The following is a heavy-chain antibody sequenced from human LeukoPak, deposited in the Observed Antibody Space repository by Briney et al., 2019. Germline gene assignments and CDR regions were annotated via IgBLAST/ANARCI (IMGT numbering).Heavy chain of an antibody. V-gene: IGHV1-69*05. CDR1: GGTFSSYA. J-gene: IGHJ1*01. Sequence: GASVKVSCKASGGTFSSYAISWVRQAPGQGLEWMGGIIPIFGTANYAQKFQGRVTITTDESTSTAYMELSSLRSEDTAVYYCGRSRLGRLSHPKHSEYFQHWGQGTLVTVSS. CDR3: GRSRLGRLSHPKHSEYFQH. CDR2: IIPIFGTA. D-gene: IGHD3-10*01.